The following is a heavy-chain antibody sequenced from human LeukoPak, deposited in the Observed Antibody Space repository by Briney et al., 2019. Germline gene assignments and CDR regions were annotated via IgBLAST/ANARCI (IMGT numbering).Heavy chain of an antibody. D-gene: IGHD3-16*01. Sequence: SETLSLTCAVYGGSFSGYYWSWIRQPPGKGLEWIGEIYHSGSTNYNPSLKSRVTISVDKSKNQFSLKLSSVTAADTAVYYCARMGGVTAGAFDIWGQGTMVTVSS. CDR1: GGSFSGYY. CDR2: IYHSGST. CDR3: ARMGGVTAGAFDI. V-gene: IGHV4-34*01. J-gene: IGHJ3*02.